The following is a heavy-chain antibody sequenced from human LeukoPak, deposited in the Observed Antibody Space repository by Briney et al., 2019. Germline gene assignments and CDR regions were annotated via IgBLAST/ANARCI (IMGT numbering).Heavy chain of an antibody. V-gene: IGHV2-70*01. CDR3: ARIISNSSWYYYYYYGMDV. CDR2: IDWDGDK. Sequence: SGPALVKPTQTLTLTCTFSGFSLSTSGMCVSWIRQPPGKALEWLALIDWDGDKYYSTSLKTRLTISKDTSKNQVVLTMTNMDPVDTATYYCARIISNSSWYYYYYYGMDVWGKGTTVTVSS. D-gene: IGHD6-13*01. J-gene: IGHJ6*04. CDR1: GFSLSTSGMC.